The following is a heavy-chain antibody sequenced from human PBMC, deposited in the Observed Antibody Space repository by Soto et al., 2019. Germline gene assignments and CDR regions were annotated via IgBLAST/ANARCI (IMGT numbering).Heavy chain of an antibody. CDR1: GYTFTSYI. CDR3: ARDSSMVRGVVPTYYYGMDV. V-gene: IGHV1-3*01. D-gene: IGHD3-10*01. CDR2: INAGNGNT. Sequence: ASVKVSCKASGYTFTSYIMHWVRQAPGQRLEWMGWINAGNGNTKYSQKFEGRVTITRDTSASTAYMDLSSLRSEDTAVYYCARDSSMVRGVVPTYYYGMDVWGQGTTVTVSS. J-gene: IGHJ6*02.